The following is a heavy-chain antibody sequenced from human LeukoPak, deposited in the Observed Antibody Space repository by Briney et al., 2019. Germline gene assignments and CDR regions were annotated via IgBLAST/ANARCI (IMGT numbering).Heavy chain of an antibody. CDR1: GFTFSTYA. CDR3: AKSPTYCGSDCYSTFDY. Sequence: PGGSLRLSCAASGFTFSTYAMSWVRQAPGKGLEWVSAVTVSGRGGSTYYADSVKGRFTISRDNSKNTLYLQMNSLRAEDTALYYCAKSPTYCGSDCYSTFDYWGQGNLVTVSS. J-gene: IGHJ4*02. D-gene: IGHD2-21*02. CDR2: VTVSGRGGST. V-gene: IGHV3-23*01.